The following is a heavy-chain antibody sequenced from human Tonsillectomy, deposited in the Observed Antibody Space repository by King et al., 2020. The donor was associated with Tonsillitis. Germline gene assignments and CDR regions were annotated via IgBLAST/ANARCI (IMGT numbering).Heavy chain of an antibody. V-gene: IGHV5-51*01. CDR1: GYSFTRHW. Sequence: QLVQSGAEVKEPGDSLKISCEVSGYSFTRHWIGWVRQMPGKSLEWMGFIFPGDSYPTYSPSFQGQVTISADKSISTAFLQWSSLKASDTAMYYCARQRDGYNQDAFDIWGQGTMVTVSS. J-gene: IGHJ3*02. CDR3: ARQRDGYNQDAFDI. CDR2: IFPGDSYP. D-gene: IGHD5-24*01.